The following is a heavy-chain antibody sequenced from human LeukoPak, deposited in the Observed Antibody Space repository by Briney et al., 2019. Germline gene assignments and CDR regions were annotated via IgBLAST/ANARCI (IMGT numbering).Heavy chain of an antibody. D-gene: IGHD2-15*01. CDR2: IFWDSCSI. CDR1: GFTLYDYV. Sequence: GGALRLSFAASGFTLYDYVMHLGRQGSGEGLAWGSGIFWDSCSIGYAASVKGRFTISRDNAKNSLYLQMNSLRAEDTALYYCAKDRSLGYCSGGSCPSLVGDYWGQGTLVTVSS. J-gene: IGHJ4*02. V-gene: IGHV3-9*01. CDR3: AKDRSLGYCSGGSCPSLVGDY.